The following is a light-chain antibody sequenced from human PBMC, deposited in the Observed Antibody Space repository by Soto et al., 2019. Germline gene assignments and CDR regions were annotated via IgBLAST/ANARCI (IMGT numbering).Light chain of an antibody. V-gene: IGKV1-33*01. CDR3: QQFDTLPPA. CDR1: QDISKY. Sequence: DIQMTQSPSSLSASVGDRVTISCQASQDISKYLNWYQQHPGKAPRLLIYDASTLDAGVPSRFSGSGSGTDFTFTIDSLQPEDIATYFCQQFDTLPPAFGQGNKLEIK. CDR2: DAS. J-gene: IGKJ2*01.